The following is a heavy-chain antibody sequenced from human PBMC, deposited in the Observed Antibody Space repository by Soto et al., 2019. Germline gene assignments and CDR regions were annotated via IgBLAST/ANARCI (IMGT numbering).Heavy chain of an antibody. J-gene: IGHJ4*02. Sequence: QLQLQESGPGLVKPSETLSLTCTVSGGSISSSSYYWGWIRQPPGKGLEWIGSIYYSGSTYYNPSLKSRVTISVDTSKNQFSLKLSSVTAADTAVYYCARPPAPNAYDTFRQPEYYFDYWGQGTLVTVSS. CDR2: IYYSGST. V-gene: IGHV4-39*01. CDR3: ARPPAPNAYDTFRQPEYYFDY. CDR1: GGSISSSSYY. D-gene: IGHD3-9*01.